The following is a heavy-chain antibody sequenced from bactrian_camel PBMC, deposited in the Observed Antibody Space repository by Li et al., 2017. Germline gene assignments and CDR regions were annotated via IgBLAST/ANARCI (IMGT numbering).Heavy chain of an antibody. V-gene: IGHV3S60*01. J-gene: IGHJ4*01. CDR2: ITGYTIT. D-gene: IGHD6*01. CDR3: ATTRRLSTVVAGLPEY. CDR1: EYTYAYYC. Sequence: VQLVESGGGLVQPGGSLRVSCSHSEYTYAYYCMVWFRQAPGKEREFVSSITGYTITSYADSVKGRFTISRDNAKNTLYLQMNSLKTEDTAVYYCATTRRLSTVVAGLPEYWGQ.